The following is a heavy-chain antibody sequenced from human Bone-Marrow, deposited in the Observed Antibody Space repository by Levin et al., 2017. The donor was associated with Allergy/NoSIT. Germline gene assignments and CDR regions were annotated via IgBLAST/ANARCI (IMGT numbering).Heavy chain of an antibody. CDR2: VHDVASP. CDR1: GGSFNGYY. D-gene: IGHD3-10*01. J-gene: IGHJ4*02. CDR3: ARGHSTSGFDS. V-gene: IGHV4-34*01. Sequence: SETLSLTCAVSGGSFNGYYWSWVRQPPGKGLEWLGEVHDVASPTYNPSLKGRLTMSMFTSRTQFSLELRSVTVADTAVYCCARGHSTSGFDSWGQGTLVTVSS.